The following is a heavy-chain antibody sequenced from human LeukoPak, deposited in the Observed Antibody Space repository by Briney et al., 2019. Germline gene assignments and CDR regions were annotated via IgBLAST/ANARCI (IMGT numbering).Heavy chain of an antibody. D-gene: IGHD5-12*01. V-gene: IGHV3-23*01. J-gene: IGHJ4*02. CDR3: SKDGAATIYYLAH. CDR1: GFTFSNYA. Sequence: GGSLRLSCAASGFTFSNYAMTWVRRAPAKGLEGVSANSGSSGSTAYAHSVKRRFTISIDNPKHTVYLQMNSLRAEPMVIYYLSKDGAATIYYLAHWGQGTLATVSS. CDR2: NSGSSGST.